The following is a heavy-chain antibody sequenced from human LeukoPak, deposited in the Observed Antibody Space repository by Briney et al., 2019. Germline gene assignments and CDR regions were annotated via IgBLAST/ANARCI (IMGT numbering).Heavy chain of an antibody. CDR3: ARARLWFGELLDAFDI. Sequence: PSETLSLTCTVSGGSISSYYWSWIRQPPGKGLEWIGYIYYSGSTNYNPSLKSRVTISVDTSKNQFSLKLSSVTAADTAVYYCARARLWFGELLDAFDIWGQGTMVTVSS. D-gene: IGHD3-10*01. CDR1: GGSISSYY. CDR2: IYYSGST. V-gene: IGHV4-59*01. J-gene: IGHJ3*02.